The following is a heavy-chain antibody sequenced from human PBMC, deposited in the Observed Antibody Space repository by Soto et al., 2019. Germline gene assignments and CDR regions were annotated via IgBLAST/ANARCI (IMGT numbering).Heavy chain of an antibody. Sequence: GGSLRLSCAASGFAFTTYAMTWIRQAPGKGLEWVSSISNNGGRTFYSDSVKGRFTVSIDNFAVYLRMNSLRAEDTAVYYCGRTTFPPSYSSGWYPDSWGQGTQVTVSS. CDR2: ISNNGGRT. V-gene: IGHV3-23*01. CDR1: GFAFTTYA. CDR3: GRTTFPPSYSSGWYPDS. J-gene: IGHJ4*02. D-gene: IGHD6-19*01.